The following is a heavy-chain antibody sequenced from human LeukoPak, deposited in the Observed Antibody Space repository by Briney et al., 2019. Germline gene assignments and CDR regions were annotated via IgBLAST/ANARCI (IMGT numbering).Heavy chain of an antibody. D-gene: IGHD6-13*01. V-gene: IGHV1-2*02. J-gene: IGHJ3*02. CDR2: INPNSGGT. CDR1: GYTFTGYY. CDR3: ASSSMGSSWRHDAFDI. Sequence: ASVKVSCKASGYTFTGYYMHWVRQAPGQGLEWMGWINPNSGGTNYAQKFQGRVTMTRDTSISTAYMELSRLRSDDTAVYYCASSSMGSSWRHDAFDIWGQGTMVTVSS.